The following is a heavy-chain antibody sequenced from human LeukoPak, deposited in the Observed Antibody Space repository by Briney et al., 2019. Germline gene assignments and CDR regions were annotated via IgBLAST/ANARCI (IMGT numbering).Heavy chain of an antibody. CDR2: INPGDGWT. Sequence: ASVKVSCKASGYTFTSYKIQRVRQTPGQGLEWMGVINPGDGWTRYAQKFQGRVAMTRDTSTSRVYMEVSSLRSEDTAVYYCARTYSSSDEFDYWGQGTLVTVSS. V-gene: IGHV1-46*01. CDR3: ARTYSSSDEFDY. J-gene: IGHJ4*02. D-gene: IGHD6-13*01. CDR1: GYTFTSYK.